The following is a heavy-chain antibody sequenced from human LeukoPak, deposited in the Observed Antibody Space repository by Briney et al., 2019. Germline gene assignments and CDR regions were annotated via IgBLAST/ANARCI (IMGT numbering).Heavy chain of an antibody. CDR1: GGSISSYY. CDR3: ARGHSGSYFDY. D-gene: IGHD1-26*01. V-gene: IGHV4-34*01. Sequence: PSETLSLTCTVSGGSISSYYWSWIRQPPGKGLEWIGEINHSGSTNYNPSLKSRVTISVDTSKNQFSLKLSSVTAADTAVYYCARGHSGSYFDYWGQGTLVTVSS. CDR2: INHSGST. J-gene: IGHJ4*02.